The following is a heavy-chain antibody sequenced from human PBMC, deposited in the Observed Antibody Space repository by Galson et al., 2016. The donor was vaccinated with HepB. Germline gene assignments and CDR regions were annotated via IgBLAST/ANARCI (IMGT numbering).Heavy chain of an antibody. CDR2: IDWDDDK. CDR1: GFSLSTSGMC. CDR3: ARSSPYYYGSGSPFDP. J-gene: IGHJ5*02. D-gene: IGHD3-10*01. V-gene: IGHV2-70*01. Sequence: PALVKPTQALTLTCTFSGFSLSTSGMCVSWIRQPPGKALEWLAFIDWDDDKYYSTSLKTSLTISKDTSNNQVVLTMTNMDPADTATYYCARSSPYYYGSGSPFDPWGQGTLVTVSS.